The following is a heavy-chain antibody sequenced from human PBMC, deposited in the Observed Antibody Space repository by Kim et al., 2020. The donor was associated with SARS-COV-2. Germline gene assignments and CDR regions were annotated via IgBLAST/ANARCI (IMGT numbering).Heavy chain of an antibody. D-gene: IGHD6-19*01. J-gene: IGHJ6*02. CDR3: AKEEGSGYSSGWTYYYYGMDV. Sequence: GRSLRLSCAASGFTFSSYGMHWVCKAPGKGLERVAVISNDGSNKYYTDSVKGRFTISRDNSKNTLYLQMNSLRAEDTAGYYCAKEEGSGYSSGWTYYYYGMDVCGQGTTVTVSS. CDR1: GFTFSSYG. CDR2: ISNDGSNK. V-gene: IGHV3-30*18.